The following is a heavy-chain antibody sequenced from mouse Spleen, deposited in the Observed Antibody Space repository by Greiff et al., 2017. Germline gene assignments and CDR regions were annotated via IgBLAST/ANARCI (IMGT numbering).Heavy chain of an antibody. CDR3: ASYGNYGYFDV. CDR2: ISYSGST. Sequence: EVKVEESGPGMVKPSQSLSLTCTVTGYSITSGYDWHWIRHFPGNKLEWMGYISYSGSTNYNPSLKSRISITHDTSKNHFFLKLNSVTTEDTATYYCASYGNYGYFDVWGTGTTVTVSS. CDR1: GYSITSGYD. J-gene: IGHJ1*03. V-gene: IGHV3-1*01. D-gene: IGHD2-1*01.